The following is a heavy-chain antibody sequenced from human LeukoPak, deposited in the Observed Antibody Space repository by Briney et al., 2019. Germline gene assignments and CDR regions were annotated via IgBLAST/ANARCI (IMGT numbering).Heavy chain of an antibody. J-gene: IGHJ4*02. CDR3: AKDGSEMADQFDY. V-gene: IGHV3-23*01. CDR1: GFTFSSYS. D-gene: IGHD5-24*01. Sequence: GGSLRLSCAASGFTFSSYSMNWVRQAPGKGLEWVSAISGSGGSTYYADSVKGRFTISRDNSKNTLYLQMNSLRAEDTAVYYCAKDGSEMADQFDYWGQGTLVTVSS. CDR2: ISGSGGST.